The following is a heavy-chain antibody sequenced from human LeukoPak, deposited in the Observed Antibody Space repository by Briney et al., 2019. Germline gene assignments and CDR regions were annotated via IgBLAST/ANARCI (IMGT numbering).Heavy chain of an antibody. CDR3: ARDPLYYDSSGYLFS. V-gene: IGHV4-4*07. D-gene: IGHD3-22*01. CDR2: IYTSGST. Sequence: PSETLSLTCTVPGGSISSYYWSWIRQPAGKGLDWIGRIYTSGSTNYNPSLKIRVTMTVVTSKNQFSLKLSSVTAADTAVYYCARDPLYYDSSGYLFSWGQGTLVTVSS. CDR1: GGSISSYY. J-gene: IGHJ4*02.